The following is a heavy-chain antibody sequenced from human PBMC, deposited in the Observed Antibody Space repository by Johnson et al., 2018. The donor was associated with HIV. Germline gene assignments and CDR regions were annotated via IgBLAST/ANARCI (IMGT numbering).Heavy chain of an antibody. J-gene: IGHJ3*01. D-gene: IGHD5-18*01. V-gene: IGHV3-66*02. Sequence: VQLVESGGGLAQPGGSLRLSCAASGITVSSNYMSWVCQAPGKGLEWVSVIFTVGDVYYADSVKGRFTISRDNSKNILYLQMNSLRPEDTAVSYCARDGRDMVTRGSFDVWGQGTMVTVSS. CDR2: IFTVGDV. CDR1: GITVSSNY. CDR3: ARDGRDMVTRGSFDV.